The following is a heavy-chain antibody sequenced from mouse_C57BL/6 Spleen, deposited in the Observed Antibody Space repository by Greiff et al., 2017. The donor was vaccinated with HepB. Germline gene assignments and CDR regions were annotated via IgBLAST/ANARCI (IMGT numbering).Heavy chain of an antibody. CDR3: ARRGTSYGSSLDV. CDR1: GYTFTSYT. D-gene: IGHD1-1*01. V-gene: IGHV1-4*01. CDR2: INPSSGYT. Sequence: VKLMESGAELARPGASVKMSCKASGYTFTSYTMHWVKQRPGQGLEWIGYINPSSGYTKYNQKFKDKATLTADKSSSTAYMQLSSLTSEDSAVYYCARRGTSYGSSLDVWGTGTTVTVSS. J-gene: IGHJ1*03.